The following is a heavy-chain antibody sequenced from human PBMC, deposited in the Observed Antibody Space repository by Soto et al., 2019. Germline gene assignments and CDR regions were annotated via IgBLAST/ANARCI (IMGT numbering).Heavy chain of an antibody. V-gene: IGHV3-48*02. J-gene: IGHJ4*02. CDR2: TSSSSAAI. Sequence: EVQLVESGGGLVQPGGSLRLSCAASGFTLSTYDMNWVRQAPGKGLQWVSHTSSSSAAIVYAASVKGRITISRDNAKNSLYLQMNRLRDEDTAVYYCARGAVAGLYFFDYWGQGILVTVSS. D-gene: IGHD6-19*01. CDR3: ARGAVAGLYFFDY. CDR1: GFTLSTYD.